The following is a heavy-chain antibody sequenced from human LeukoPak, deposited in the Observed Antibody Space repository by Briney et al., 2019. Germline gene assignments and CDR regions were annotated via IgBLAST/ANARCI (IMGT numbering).Heavy chain of an antibody. CDR3: ARSTYYYDSSGYSRQFDY. J-gene: IGHJ4*02. CDR1: GGSISSGGYY. Sequence: SQTLSLTCTVSGGSISSGGYYWSWIRQRPGKGLEWIGYIYYSGSTYYNPSLKSRVTISVDTSKNQFSLKLSSVTAADTAVYYCARSTYYYDSSGYSRQFDYWGQGTLVTVSS. V-gene: IGHV4-31*03. D-gene: IGHD3-22*01. CDR2: IYYSGST.